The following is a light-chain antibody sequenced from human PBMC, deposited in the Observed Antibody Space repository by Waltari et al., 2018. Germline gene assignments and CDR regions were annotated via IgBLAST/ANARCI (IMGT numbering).Light chain of an antibody. Sequence: QSVLTQSPSASGTPGQRVTISCSGSSSNIGRTTVNWYQQLPGTAPNLLIYNAHQRPSGVPALFSGSKFGPSASLAISGLQSEDEADYYCAAWDASLNGWVFGGGTTLTVL. J-gene: IGLJ3*02. CDR1: SSNIGRTT. CDR3: AAWDASLNGWV. V-gene: IGLV1-44*01. CDR2: NAH.